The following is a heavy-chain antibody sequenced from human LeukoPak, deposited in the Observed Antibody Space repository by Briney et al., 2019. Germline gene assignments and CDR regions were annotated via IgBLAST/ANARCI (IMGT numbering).Heavy chain of an antibody. J-gene: IGHJ4*02. Sequence: GGSLRLSCAASGFTVSSNYMSWVRQAPGKGLEWVPVIYSGGSTYDADSVKGRFTISRDNSRNTLYLQMNSLRAEDTAVYYCARGLVAAAGNNFDYWGQGTLVTVSS. CDR1: GFTVSSNY. CDR3: ARGLVAAAGNNFDY. CDR2: IYSGGST. D-gene: IGHD6-13*01. V-gene: IGHV3-53*01.